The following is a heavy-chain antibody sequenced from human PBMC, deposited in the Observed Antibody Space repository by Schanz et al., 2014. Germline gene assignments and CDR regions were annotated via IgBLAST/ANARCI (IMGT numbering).Heavy chain of an antibody. J-gene: IGHJ5*02. V-gene: IGHV3-64*01. CDR1: GFTLSNYA. D-gene: IGHD3-10*01. CDR3: VRDILHRVYDSGSP. Sequence: EVHLLESGGGLVQPGGSLRLSCAAPGFTLSNYAMHWVRQTPDKGLEWVSGLSANGDSTFYSSSVKGRFTISRDNAKNSLFLHMNSLRAEDTAVYYCVRDILHRVYDSGSPWGQGTLVTVSS. CDR2: LSANGDST.